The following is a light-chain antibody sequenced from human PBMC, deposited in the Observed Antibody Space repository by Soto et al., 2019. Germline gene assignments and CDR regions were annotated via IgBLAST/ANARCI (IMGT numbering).Light chain of an antibody. J-gene: IGKJ1*01. CDR2: GAS. Sequence: IVFSQSPNTLSLSPGERATLSCRASQSVSSDYLVWYQQKPGQAPRLLIYGASNRATGIPDRFSGSGSGTDFTLTISRLEPEDFAVYYCQHYGNTPPSVTFGQGTKVDIK. CDR3: QHYGNTPPSVT. V-gene: IGKV3-20*01. CDR1: QSVSSDY.